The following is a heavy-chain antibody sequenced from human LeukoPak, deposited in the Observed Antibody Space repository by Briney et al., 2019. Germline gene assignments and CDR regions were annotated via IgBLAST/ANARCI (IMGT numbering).Heavy chain of an antibody. CDR2: ISSSSSYI. Sequence: GGSLRLSCAASGFTFSSYSMNWVRQAPGKGLEWVSSISSSSSYIYYADSVKGRFTISRDNAKNSLYLQMNSLRAEDTAVYYCARVDGSSWYEEGDYWGQGTLVTVSS. V-gene: IGHV3-21*01. J-gene: IGHJ4*02. D-gene: IGHD6-13*01. CDR1: GFTFSSYS. CDR3: ARVDGSSWYEEGDY.